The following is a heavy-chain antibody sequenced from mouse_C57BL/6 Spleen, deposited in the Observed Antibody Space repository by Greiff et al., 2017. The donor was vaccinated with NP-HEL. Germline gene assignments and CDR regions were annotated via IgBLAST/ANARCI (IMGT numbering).Heavy chain of an antibody. D-gene: IGHD1-1*01. Sequence: EVQLQQSGPELVKPGASVKISCKASGYSFTDYNMNWVKQSNGKSLEWIGVINPNYGTTSYNQKFKGKATLTVDQSSSTAYMQLNSLTSEDSAVYYCASYYYGSRDYYAMDYWGQGTSVTVSS. CDR1: GYSFTDYN. J-gene: IGHJ4*01. CDR2: INPNYGTT. CDR3: ASYYYGSRDYYAMDY. V-gene: IGHV1-39*01.